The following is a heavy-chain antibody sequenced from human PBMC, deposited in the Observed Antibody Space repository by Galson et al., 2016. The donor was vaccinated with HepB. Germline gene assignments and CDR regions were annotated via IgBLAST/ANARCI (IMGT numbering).Heavy chain of an antibody. CDR1: GDTFSNYA. V-gene: IGHV1-69*13. D-gene: IGHD3-10*01. Sequence: SVKVSCKASGDTFSNYAISWLRQAPGQGLEWMGGIIPIFRTANYAQKFQDRLTITADDSTSTAYTELSSLVSEDTALYFCARMPWFRSLSNADDYWGQGTLVTVSS. J-gene: IGHJ4*02. CDR3: ARMPWFRSLSNADDY. CDR2: IIPIFRTA.